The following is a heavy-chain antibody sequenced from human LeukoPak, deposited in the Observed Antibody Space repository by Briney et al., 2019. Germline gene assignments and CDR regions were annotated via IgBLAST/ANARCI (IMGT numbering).Heavy chain of an antibody. D-gene: IGHD1-7*01. Sequence: PGESLKISCKGSGYSFTSYWIGWVRQMPGKGLGWMGIIYPGDSDTRYSPSFQGQVTISADKSISTAYLQWSSLKASDTAMYYCARHRKYNWNYVSHYMDVWGKGTTVTVSS. J-gene: IGHJ6*03. CDR3: ARHRKYNWNYVSHYMDV. CDR2: IYPGDSDT. V-gene: IGHV5-51*01. CDR1: GYSFTSYW.